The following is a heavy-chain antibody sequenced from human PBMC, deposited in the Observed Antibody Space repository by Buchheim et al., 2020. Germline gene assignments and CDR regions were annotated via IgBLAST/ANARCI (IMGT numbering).Heavy chain of an antibody. D-gene: IGHD3-22*01. Sequence: QVQLQESGPGLVKPSQTLSLPCTVSGGPISIVVYNGSWIRQPPGKGLEWIGSIYYRGSTYYNPSLKSRVTISVDTSKNQFSSKLSSVTAADTAVYYCDTIKDYDSSGYIDYWGQGTL. V-gene: IGHV4-30-4*01. CDR3: DTIKDYDSSGYIDY. CDR1: GGPISIVVYN. J-gene: IGHJ4*02. CDR2: IYYRGST.